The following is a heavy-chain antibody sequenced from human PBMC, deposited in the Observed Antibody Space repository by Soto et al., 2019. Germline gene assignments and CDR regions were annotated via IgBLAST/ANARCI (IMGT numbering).Heavy chain of an antibody. Sequence: SGGSLRLSCAASGFTFSSYGMHWVRQAPGKGLEWVAVISYDGSNKYYADSVKGRFTISRGNSKNTLYLQMNSLRAEDTAVYYCAKDSDYDSSGYYDYWGQGTLVTVSS. J-gene: IGHJ4*02. CDR3: AKDSDYDSSGYYDY. CDR2: ISYDGSNK. V-gene: IGHV3-30*18. D-gene: IGHD3-22*01. CDR1: GFTFSSYG.